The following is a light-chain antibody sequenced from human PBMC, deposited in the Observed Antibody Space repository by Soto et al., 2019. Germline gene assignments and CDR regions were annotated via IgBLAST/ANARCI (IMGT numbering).Light chain of an antibody. CDR1: SSNIGAGYD. Sequence: QAVVTQPPSVSGAPGQRVTISCTGSSSNIGAGYDVHWYQQLPGTAPKLLIYGNSNRPSGVPDRFSGSKSDTSASLAITGLQAEDEADYYCQSYDSSLSGGVVFGGGTQLTVL. CDR2: GNS. CDR3: QSYDSSLSGGVV. V-gene: IGLV1-40*01. J-gene: IGLJ2*01.